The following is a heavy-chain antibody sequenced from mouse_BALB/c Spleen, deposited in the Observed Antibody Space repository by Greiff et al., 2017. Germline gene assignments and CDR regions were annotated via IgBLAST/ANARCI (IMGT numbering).Heavy chain of an antibody. D-gene: IGHD1-1*01. J-gene: IGHJ4*01. CDR3: ARLSSYAMDY. CDR1: GFTFSSYA. CDR2: ISSGGST. V-gene: IGHV5-6-5*01. Sequence: EVKVEESGGGLVKPGGSLKLSCAASGFTFSSYAMSWVRQTPEKRLEWVASISSGGSTYYPDSVKGRFTISRDNARNILYLQMSSLRSEDTAMYYCARLSSYAMDYWGQGTSVTVSS.